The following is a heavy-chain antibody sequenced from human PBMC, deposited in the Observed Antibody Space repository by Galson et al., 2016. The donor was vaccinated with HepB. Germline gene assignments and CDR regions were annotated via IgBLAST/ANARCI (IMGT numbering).Heavy chain of an antibody. CDR2: LFYSGST. CDR3: VRDAHE. Sequence: SETLSLTCTVSGVSISSYYWSWIRQSPGKGLEWIGYLFYSGSTTYNPSLRGRVTISVDMSKNLLSLRVTSVTAADTAVYYCVRDAHEWGQGTLVIVSS. J-gene: IGHJ4*02. CDR1: GVSISSYY. V-gene: IGHV4-59*08.